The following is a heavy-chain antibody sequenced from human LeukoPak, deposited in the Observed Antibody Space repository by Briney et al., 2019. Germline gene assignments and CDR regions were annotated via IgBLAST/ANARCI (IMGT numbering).Heavy chain of an antibody. J-gene: IGHJ4*02. CDR2: IYYTGAT. V-gene: IGHV4-59*01. D-gene: IGHD5-18*01. CDR3: ARAGYSYGTGNYFDY. Sequence: PSETLSLTCTVSGGSISSYYWSWIRLPPGKGLEWIGYIYYTGATYYNPSLKSRVTISLDTSKNQFSLKLSSVTAADAAVYYCARAGYSYGTGNYFDYWGQGALVTVSS. CDR1: GGSISSYY.